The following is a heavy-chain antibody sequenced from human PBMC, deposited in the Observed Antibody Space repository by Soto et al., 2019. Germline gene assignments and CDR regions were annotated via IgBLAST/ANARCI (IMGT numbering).Heavy chain of an antibody. J-gene: IGHJ6*02. CDR3: AKDRTPITSWFSLSNYYYYGMDV. Sequence: QVQLVESGGGVVQPGRSLRLSCAASGFTFSSYGMHWVRQAPGKGLEWVAVISYDGSNKYYADSVKGRFTISRDNSKNTLYLQMDSLRTEDTAVYYCAKDRTPITSWFSLSNYYYYGMDVWGQGTTVTVSS. V-gene: IGHV3-30*18. CDR2: ISYDGSNK. CDR1: GFTFSSYG. D-gene: IGHD6-13*01.